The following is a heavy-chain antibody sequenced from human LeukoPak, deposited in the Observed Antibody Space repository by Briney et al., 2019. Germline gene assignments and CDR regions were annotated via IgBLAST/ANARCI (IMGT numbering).Heavy chain of an antibody. D-gene: IGHD1-26*01. Sequence: SETLSLTCAAYGGSFSGYYWSWIRQPPGKGLEWIGEINHSGSTNYNPSPKSRVTISVDTSKNQFSLKLSSVTAADTAVYYCARGPTTPLGATTDYWGQGTLVTVSS. CDR3: ARGPTTPLGATTDY. J-gene: IGHJ4*02. CDR2: INHSGST. CDR1: GGSFSGYY. V-gene: IGHV4-34*01.